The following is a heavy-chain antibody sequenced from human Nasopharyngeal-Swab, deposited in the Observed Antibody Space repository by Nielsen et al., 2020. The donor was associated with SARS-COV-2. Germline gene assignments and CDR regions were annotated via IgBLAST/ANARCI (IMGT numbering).Heavy chain of an antibody. CDR2: IWYDGSNK. Sequence: VRQMPGKGLAWVAVIWYDGSNKYYADSVKGRFTISRDNSKNTLYLQMNSLRAEDTAVYYCAREAGTTVTTYGGVPDYWGQGTLVTVSS. CDR3: AREAGTTVTTYGGVPDY. V-gene: IGHV3-33*01. D-gene: IGHD4-17*01. J-gene: IGHJ4*02.